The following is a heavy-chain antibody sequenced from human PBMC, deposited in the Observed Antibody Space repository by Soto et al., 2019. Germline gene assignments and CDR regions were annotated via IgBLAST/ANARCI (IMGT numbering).Heavy chain of an antibody. CDR1: GFTFSDYY. Sequence: GGSLRLSCAASGFTFSDYYMSWIRQAPGKGLEWVSYISSSGSTIYYADSVKGRFTISRDNAKNSLYLQMNSLRAEDTAVYYCARPRVDIVLMVYAPGRFDAFDIWGQGTMVTVSS. CDR2: ISSSGSTI. D-gene: IGHD2-8*01. V-gene: IGHV3-11*01. J-gene: IGHJ3*02. CDR3: ARPRVDIVLMVYAPGRFDAFDI.